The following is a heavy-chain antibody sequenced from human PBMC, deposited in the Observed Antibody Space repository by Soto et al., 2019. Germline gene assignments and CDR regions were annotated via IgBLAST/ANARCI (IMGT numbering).Heavy chain of an antibody. V-gene: IGHV4-39*01. J-gene: IGHJ3*02. D-gene: IGHD3-16*01. CDR1: GGSISSSNYY. CDR2: IYYSGST. Sequence: QLQLQESGPGLVKPSETLSLTCTVSGGSISSSNYYWGWIRRPPGKGLEWIGSIYYSGSTAYNSSPKSRVTMSVDTSKNQLSLRLSSVTAADTAVYYCASPTLGAFDIWGQGTMVTVSS. CDR3: ASPTLGAFDI.